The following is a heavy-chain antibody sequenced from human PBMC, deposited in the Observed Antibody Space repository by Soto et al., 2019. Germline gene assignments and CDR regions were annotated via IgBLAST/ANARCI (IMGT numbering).Heavy chain of an antibody. CDR1: GGTFSSYT. D-gene: IGHD3-16*02. J-gene: IGHJ4*02. CDR2: IIPILGIA. Sequence: QVQLVQSGAEVKKPGSSVKVSCKASGGTFSSYTISWVRQAPGQGLEWMGRIIPILGIANYAQKFQGRVTITADKSTSTAYMELSSLRSDDTAVYYCAGGRLHLGELSSPFGHWGQGTLVTVSS. CDR3: AGGRLHLGELSSPFGH. V-gene: IGHV1-69*02.